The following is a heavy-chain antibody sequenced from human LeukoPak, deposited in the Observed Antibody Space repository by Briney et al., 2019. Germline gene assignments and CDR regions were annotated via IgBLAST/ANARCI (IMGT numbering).Heavy chain of an antibody. D-gene: IGHD3-10*01. CDR2: ISAYNGNT. CDR1: GYTFTSYG. J-gene: IGHJ4*02. Sequence: ASVKVSCKASGYTFTSYGISWVRQAPGQGLEWMGWISAYNGNTNYAQKLQGRVTMTTGTSTSTAYMELRSLRSDDTAVYYCATMYDTNSYYLRDFDYWGQGTLVTVSS. V-gene: IGHV1-18*01. CDR3: ATMYDTNSYYLRDFDY.